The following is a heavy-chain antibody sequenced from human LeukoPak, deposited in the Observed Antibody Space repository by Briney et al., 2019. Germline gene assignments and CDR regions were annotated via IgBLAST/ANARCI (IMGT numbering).Heavy chain of an antibody. CDR1: GFTFSSYS. CDR2: ISSSSSTI. V-gene: IGHV3-48*01. D-gene: IGHD1-26*01. J-gene: IGHJ4*02. CDR3: ARNSGSYITYYFDY. Sequence: PGGSQRLSCAASGFTFSSYSMNWVRQAPGKGLEWVSYISSSSSTIYYADSVKGRFTISRDNAKNSLYLQMNSLRAEDTAVYYCARNSGSYITYYFDYWGQGTLVTVSS.